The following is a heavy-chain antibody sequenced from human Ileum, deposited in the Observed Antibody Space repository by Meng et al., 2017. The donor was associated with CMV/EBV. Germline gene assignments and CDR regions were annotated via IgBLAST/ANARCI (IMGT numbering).Heavy chain of an antibody. CDR1: GGSISTHDYY. CDR3: ARRLRHWHYFDH. V-gene: IGHV4-39*01. J-gene: IGHJ4*02. CDR2: IYYGGST. D-gene: IGHD2-21*02. Sequence: SGGSISTHDYYCGWIRQSPGKGLEWIGSIYYGGSTTYKSSLRSRVTISVDTSKNQFSLKMNSVTAADTAVYYCARRLRHWHYFDHWGQGALVTVSS.